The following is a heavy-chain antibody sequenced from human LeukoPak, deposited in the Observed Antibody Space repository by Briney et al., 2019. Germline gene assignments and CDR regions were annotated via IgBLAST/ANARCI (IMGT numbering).Heavy chain of an antibody. CDR1: GYTFTAYY. J-gene: IGHJ4*02. D-gene: IGHD4-17*01. CDR2: IIPILGIA. CDR3: ASGRHDYGDYVCDY. V-gene: IGHV1-69*02. Sequence: SVKVSCKAFGYTFTAYYIHWVRQAPGQRLEWMGRIIPILGIANYAQKFQGRVTITADKSTSTAYMELSSLRSEDTAVYYCASGRHDYGDYVCDYWGQGTLVTVSS.